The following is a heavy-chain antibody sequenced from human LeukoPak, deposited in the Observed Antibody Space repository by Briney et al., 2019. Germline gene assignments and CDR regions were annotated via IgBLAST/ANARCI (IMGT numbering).Heavy chain of an antibody. CDR1: GFTFNSYA. J-gene: IGHJ3*02. Sequence: GGSLRLSCSASGFTFNSYAMSWVRQAPGKGLEWVSAISGSGGSTYYADSVKGRFTISRDNSKNTLYLQMNSLRAEDTAVYYCTRGYSSSSGKAFDIWGQGTMVTVSS. CDR2: ISGSGGST. V-gene: IGHV3-23*01. CDR3: TRGYSSSSGKAFDI. D-gene: IGHD6-6*01.